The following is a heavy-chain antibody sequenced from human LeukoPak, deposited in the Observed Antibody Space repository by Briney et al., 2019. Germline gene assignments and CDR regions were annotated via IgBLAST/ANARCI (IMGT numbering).Heavy chain of an antibody. Sequence: ASVKVSCKASGYTFTDYYMHWVRQAPGQGLEWMGWINPYSGGTKYAQKFQGRVTMTRDTSISTAYMELSRLRSDDTAMFYCVTRDGYNRDYWGQGTLVTVSS. CDR2: INPYSGGT. CDR3: VTRDGYNRDY. V-gene: IGHV1-2*02. J-gene: IGHJ4*02. CDR1: GYTFTDYY. D-gene: IGHD5-24*01.